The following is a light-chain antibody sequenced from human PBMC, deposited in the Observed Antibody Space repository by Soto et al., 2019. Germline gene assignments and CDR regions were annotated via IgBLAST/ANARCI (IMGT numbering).Light chain of an antibody. CDR2: DAS. V-gene: IGKV1-5*01. J-gene: IGKJ1*01. CDR3: QQYNSYSQ. CDR1: QSISSW. Sequence: IQMTQSPSTLSASLGDRATITCRASQSISSWLSCYQHKPGKAPKFLVYDASSLESGVLSRFSGSGFGTEFTLTISSLQPDDFATYYCQQYNSYSQFGPGTKVDI.